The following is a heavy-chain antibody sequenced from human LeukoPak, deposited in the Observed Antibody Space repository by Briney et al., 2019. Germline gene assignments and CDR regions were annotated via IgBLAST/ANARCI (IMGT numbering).Heavy chain of an antibody. CDR3: ARGEDRGETFDY. J-gene: IGHJ4*02. D-gene: IGHD3-16*01. Sequence: GGSLRLSCAASGFTVSSDYMTWVRQAPGKGLEWVSCIYSGGSTFYADSVKDRFTISRDNSENTLYLQMSGLRAEDTVVYYCARGEDRGETFDYWGQGTLVTVSS. CDR1: GFTVSSDY. CDR2: IYSGGST. V-gene: IGHV3-66*01.